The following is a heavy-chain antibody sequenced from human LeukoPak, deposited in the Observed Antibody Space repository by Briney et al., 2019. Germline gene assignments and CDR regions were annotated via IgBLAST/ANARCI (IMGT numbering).Heavy chain of an antibody. CDR1: GFIFSRDA. V-gene: IGHV3-53*01. J-gene: IGHJ3*02. Sequence: GGSLRLSCAASGFIFSRDAMSWVRQAPGKGLEWVSVIYSGDSTYYAESVKGRFSISRDNSKNTVYLQMNSLRAEDAAVYYCARGGYGEYVQAFDIWGQGTMVTVSS. D-gene: IGHD4-17*01. CDR2: IYSGDST. CDR3: ARGGYGEYVQAFDI.